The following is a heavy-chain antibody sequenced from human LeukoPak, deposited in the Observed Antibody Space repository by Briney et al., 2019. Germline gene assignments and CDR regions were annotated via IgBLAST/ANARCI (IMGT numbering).Heavy chain of an antibody. D-gene: IGHD3-3*01. CDR1: GYSISSGYY. CDR2: IYHSGST. J-gene: IGHJ4*02. CDR3: SSGYYTPPDY. Sequence: SETLSLTCTVSGYSISSGYYWGWIRQPPGKGLEWIGTIYHSGSTYYTPSLKSRVTISVDTSKNQFSLKLSSVTAADTAVYYCSSGYYTPPDYWGQGTLVTVSS. V-gene: IGHV4-38-2*02.